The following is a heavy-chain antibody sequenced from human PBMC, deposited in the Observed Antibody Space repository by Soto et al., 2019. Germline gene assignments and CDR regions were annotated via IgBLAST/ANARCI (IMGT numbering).Heavy chain of an antibody. CDR2: FDPEDGET. D-gene: IGHD3-10*01. CDR1: GYTLTELS. V-gene: IGHV1-24*01. J-gene: IGHJ3*02. CDR3: ATGTTTMVRVNDAFDI. Sequence: SVKVSCKVSGYTLTELSMHWVRQAPGKGLEWMGGFDPEDGETIYAQKFQGRVTMTEDTSTDTAYMELSSLRSEDTAVYYCATGTTTMVRVNDAFDIWGQGTMVTVSS.